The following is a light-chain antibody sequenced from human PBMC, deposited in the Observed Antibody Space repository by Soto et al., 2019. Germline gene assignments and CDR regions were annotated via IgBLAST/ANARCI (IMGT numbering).Light chain of an antibody. CDR1: LSISNY. Sequence: DIQMTQSPSSLSASVGDSVTIICRASLSISNYLNWYQQKPGKAPKLLIYAASSLQSGIPSRFSGSGSGTDFTLTISSLQPEDFATYYCQQSYRIPRTFGQGTKLEIK. CDR2: AAS. J-gene: IGKJ2*01. V-gene: IGKV1-39*01. CDR3: QQSYRIPRT.